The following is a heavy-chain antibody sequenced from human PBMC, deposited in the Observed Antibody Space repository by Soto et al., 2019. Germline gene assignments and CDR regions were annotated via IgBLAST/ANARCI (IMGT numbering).Heavy chain of an antibody. Sequence: EVQLLESGGGLEQPGGSLRLSCAASGFTFSNYALNWVRHAPGKGLEWVSGISGGGGGTHYTDSVKGRFTISRDNSKNXLFLQMNSLRAEDTAVYFCTKGSHYDILTAYHAFDFWGPGTLVTVSS. CDR1: GFTFSNYA. V-gene: IGHV3-23*01. CDR3: TKGSHYDILTAYHAFDF. D-gene: IGHD3-9*01. CDR2: ISGGGGGT. J-gene: IGHJ4*02.